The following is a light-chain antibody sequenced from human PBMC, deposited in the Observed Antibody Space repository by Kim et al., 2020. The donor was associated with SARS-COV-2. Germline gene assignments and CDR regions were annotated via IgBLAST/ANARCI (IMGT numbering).Light chain of an antibody. CDR3: SSFTPTSTWV. Sequence: QSLPLACTGTGSDIEASDYVSWYQQHPGKAPKLMISYVKERPSGVSPRCSGSKSGNTASLTISGLQPEDEAAYFCSSFTPTSTWVFGGGTKVTVL. J-gene: IGLJ3*02. V-gene: IGLV2-14*04. CDR2: YVK. CDR1: GSDIEASDY.